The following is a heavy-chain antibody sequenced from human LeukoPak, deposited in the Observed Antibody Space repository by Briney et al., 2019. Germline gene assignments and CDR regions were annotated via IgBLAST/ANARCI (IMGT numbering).Heavy chain of an antibody. V-gene: IGHV3-21*01. D-gene: IGHD6-13*01. CDR2: ISSSSSYI. CDR3: ARDEIGSSYYYYYYYYMDV. Sequence: GGSLRLSCAASGFTFSSYSMNWVRQAPGKGLEWVSSISSSSSYIYYADSVKGRFTISRDNAKNSLYLQMNSLRAEDTAVYYCARDEIGSSYYYYYYYYMDVWGKGTTVTVSS. CDR1: GFTFSSYS. J-gene: IGHJ6*03.